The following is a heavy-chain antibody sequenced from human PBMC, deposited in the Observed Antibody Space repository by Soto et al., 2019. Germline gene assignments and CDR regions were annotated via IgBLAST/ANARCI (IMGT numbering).Heavy chain of an antibody. CDR2: IYSDGRT. D-gene: IGHD6-13*01. Sequence: GGSLRLSCAASGFVVSGNYMSWVRQAPGRGLEYVSVIYSDGRTYYADSVEGRFTISRDNAKNTLYLQMNSLRSEDTAIYYCAAAPMQYDTLVIDHWGQGIQVTVSS. CDR1: GFVVSGNY. V-gene: IGHV3-53*01. CDR3: AAAPMQYDTLVIDH. J-gene: IGHJ4*01.